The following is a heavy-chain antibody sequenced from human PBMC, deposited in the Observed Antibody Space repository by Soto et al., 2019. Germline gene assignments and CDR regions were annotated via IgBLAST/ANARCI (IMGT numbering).Heavy chain of an antibody. CDR3: ASEYDPGDFDF. V-gene: IGHV4-59*01. CDR1: GGSISTYY. D-gene: IGHD1-1*01. Sequence: SETLSLTCTVSGGSISTYYWNWIRQPPGKGLEWIGYIYYSGSTNYNPSLKSRVTISVDTSKNQFSLKLSSVTAADTAVYYCASEYDPGDFDFWGQGTLVTVSS. J-gene: IGHJ4*02. CDR2: IYYSGST.